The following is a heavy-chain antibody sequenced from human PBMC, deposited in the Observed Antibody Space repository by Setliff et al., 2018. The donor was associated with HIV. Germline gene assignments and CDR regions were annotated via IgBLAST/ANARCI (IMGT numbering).Heavy chain of an antibody. V-gene: IGHV4-31*03. Sequence: SSETLSLTCTVSGGSISSGGYYWSWIRQHPGKGLEWIGYIYYSGSTYYNPSLKSRVTISVDTSKNQFSLKLSSVTAADTAVYYCATYGGADSSGYQFDYWGQGTLVTVS. CDR1: GGSISSGGYY. CDR2: IYYSGST. J-gene: IGHJ4*02. D-gene: IGHD3-22*01. CDR3: ATYGGADSSGYQFDY.